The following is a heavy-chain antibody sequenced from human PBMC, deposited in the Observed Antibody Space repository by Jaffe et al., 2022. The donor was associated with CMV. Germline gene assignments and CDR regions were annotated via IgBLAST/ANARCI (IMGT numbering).Heavy chain of an antibody. CDR1: GFTVSSNY. CDR2: IYSGGST. V-gene: IGHV3-66*01. J-gene: IGHJ6*03. CDR3: ARDRIAAAGSLVYYYYYMDV. D-gene: IGHD6-13*01. Sequence: EVQLVESGGGLVQPGGSLRLSCAASGFTVSSNYMSWVRQAPGKGLEWVSVIYSGGSTYYADSVKGRFTISRDNSKNTLYLQMNSLRAEDTAVYYCARDRIAAAGSLVYYYYYMDVWGKGTTVTVSS.